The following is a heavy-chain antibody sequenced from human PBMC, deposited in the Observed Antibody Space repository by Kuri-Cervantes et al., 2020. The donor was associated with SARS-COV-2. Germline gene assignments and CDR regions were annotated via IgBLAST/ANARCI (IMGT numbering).Heavy chain of an antibody. CDR3: ARDLVYYYDSSGYDY. J-gene: IGHJ4*02. Sequence: GSLRLSCTVSGYSISSGYYWGWIRQPPGKGLEWIGSIYHSGSTYYNPSLKSRVTISVDTSKNQFSLKLSSVTAADTAVYYCARDLVYYYDSSGYDYWGQGTLVTVSS. CDR2: IYHSGST. CDR1: GYSISSGYY. D-gene: IGHD3-22*01. V-gene: IGHV4-38-2*02.